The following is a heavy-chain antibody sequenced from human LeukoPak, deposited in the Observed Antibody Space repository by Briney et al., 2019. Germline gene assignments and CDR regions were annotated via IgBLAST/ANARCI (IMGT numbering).Heavy chain of an antibody. CDR2: IHLSGRT. CDR3: ASQYDSSGYYYFDY. J-gene: IGHJ4*02. V-gene: IGHV4-4*02. D-gene: IGHD3-22*01. Sequence: PSETLSLTCGVSGGSITTTNWWSWVRQPPGQGLEWIGEIHLSGRTNYNPSLNSRVTLALDTSKNHLSLSLTSVTAADTAVYYCASQYDSSGYYYFDYWGQGTLVTVSS. CDR1: GGSITTTNW.